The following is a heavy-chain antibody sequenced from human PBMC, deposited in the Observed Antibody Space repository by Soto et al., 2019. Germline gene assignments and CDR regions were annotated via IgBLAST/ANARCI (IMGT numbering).Heavy chain of an antibody. J-gene: IGHJ5*02. D-gene: IGHD2-15*01. CDR3: ARDTAKVAATSDENWFDP. CDR1: GYTFTSYG. V-gene: IGHV1-18*01. CDR2: ISAYNGNT. Sequence: VQLVQSGAEVKKPGASVKVSCKASGYTFTSYGISWVRQAPGQGLEWMGWISAYNGNTNYAQKLQGRVTMTTDTSTSTAYMELRSLRSDDTAVYYCARDTAKVAATSDENWFDPWGQGTLVTVSS.